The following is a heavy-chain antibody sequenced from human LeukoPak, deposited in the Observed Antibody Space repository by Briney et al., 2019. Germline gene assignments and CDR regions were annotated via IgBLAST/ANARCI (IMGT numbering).Heavy chain of an antibody. CDR3: ARVDYVWGSYRPYMDV. D-gene: IGHD3-16*02. V-gene: IGHV1-2*02. Sequence: ASVKVSCKASGYTFTGYYMHWVRQAPGQGLEWMGWINPNSGGTNYAQKFQGRVTMARDTSISTAYMELSRLRSDDTAVYYCARVDYVWGSYRPYMDVWGKGTTVTVSS. J-gene: IGHJ6*03. CDR2: INPNSGGT. CDR1: GYTFTGYY.